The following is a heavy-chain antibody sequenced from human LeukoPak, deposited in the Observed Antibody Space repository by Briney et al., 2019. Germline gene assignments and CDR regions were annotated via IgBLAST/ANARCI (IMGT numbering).Heavy chain of an antibody. Sequence: SETLSLTCTVSGGSISSYYSSWIRHPPGKGLEWIGYIYYSASTNYNPSLKSRVTISVDTSRNQFSLKLSSLTAADTAVYYCARYYYESSGYYVLDYWGQGTLVTVSS. D-gene: IGHD3-22*01. CDR2: IYYSAST. CDR3: ARYYYESSGYYVLDY. J-gene: IGHJ4*02. CDR1: GGSISSYY. V-gene: IGHV4-59*01.